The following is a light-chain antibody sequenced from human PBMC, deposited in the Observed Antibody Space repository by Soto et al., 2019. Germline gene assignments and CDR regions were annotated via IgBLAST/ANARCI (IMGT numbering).Light chain of an antibody. J-gene: IGLJ3*02. CDR2: NIS. CDR3: QSYDSSRSAAV. Sequence: QSVLTQPPSVSGAPGQTVTISCTGSTSDIGAGYYVHWYQQLPGTAPKLLIYNISNRPSGVSDRLSGSKSGSSASLPITGLQVEDEADYYCQSYDSSRSAAVFGGGTKLTVL. CDR1: TSDIGAGYY. V-gene: IGLV1-40*01.